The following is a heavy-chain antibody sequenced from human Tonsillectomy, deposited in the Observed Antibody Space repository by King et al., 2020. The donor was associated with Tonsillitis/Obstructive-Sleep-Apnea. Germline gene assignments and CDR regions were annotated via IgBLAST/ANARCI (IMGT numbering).Heavy chain of an antibody. Sequence: VQLVESGGGLIQPGGSLRLSCAASGFTVYSNDMSWVRQAPGKGLEWVSVSYSGGTIYYADSVKGRFTISRDNSNNTVFLQMNSLRAEDTAVYYCARDQGYSGYAIDYWGQGTLVTVSS. J-gene: IGHJ4*02. CDR3: ARDQGYSGYAIDY. CDR1: GFTVYSND. D-gene: IGHD5-12*01. CDR2: SYSGGTI. V-gene: IGHV3-53*01.